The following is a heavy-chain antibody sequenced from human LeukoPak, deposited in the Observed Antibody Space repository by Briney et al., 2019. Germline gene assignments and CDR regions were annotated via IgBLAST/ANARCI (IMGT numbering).Heavy chain of an antibody. CDR1: GGSISSGDYY. J-gene: IGHJ3*02. Sequence: SQTLSLTCTVSGGSISSGDYYWSWIRQPPGKGLEWIGYIYYSGSTFYNPSLKSRLIISVDTSKNQFSLKLSSVTAADTAVYYCARDHPLRGAIWGQWTMVTVSS. CDR3: ARDHPLRGAI. V-gene: IGHV4-30-4*08. D-gene: IGHD3-10*01. CDR2: IYYSGST.